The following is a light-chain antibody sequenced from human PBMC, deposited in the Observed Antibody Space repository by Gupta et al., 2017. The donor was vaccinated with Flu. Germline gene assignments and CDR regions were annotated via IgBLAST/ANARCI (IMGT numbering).Light chain of an antibody. J-gene: IGKJ1*01. V-gene: IGKV3-20*01. CDR1: QSVSSSY. CDR3: QHYGSSRWT. Sequence: IVLTQSPGTLSLSPGERATLSCRASQSVSSSYLAWYKQKPGQAPRLLIYGATSRATGIPDRFTGSGSGTDFTLTISRLEPEDFAVYYCQHYGSSRWTLGQGTKVEIK. CDR2: GAT.